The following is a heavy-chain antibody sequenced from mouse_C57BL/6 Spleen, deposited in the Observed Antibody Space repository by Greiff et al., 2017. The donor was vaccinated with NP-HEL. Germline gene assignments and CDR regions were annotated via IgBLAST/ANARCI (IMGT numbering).Heavy chain of an antibody. CDR2: IYPGDGDT. Sequence: QVQLQQSGTELVKPGASVKLSCKASGYAFSSSWMNWVKQRPGKGLEWIGRIYPGDGDTNYNGKFKGKATLTADKSSSTAYMQLSSLTSEDSAVYFCARGAQATGYAMDYWGQGTSVTVSS. CDR3: ARGAQATGYAMDY. D-gene: IGHD3-2*02. V-gene: IGHV1-82*01. J-gene: IGHJ4*01. CDR1: GYAFSSSW.